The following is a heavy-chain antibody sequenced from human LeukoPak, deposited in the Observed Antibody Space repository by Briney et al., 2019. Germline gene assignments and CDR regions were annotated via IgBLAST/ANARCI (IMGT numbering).Heavy chain of an antibody. V-gene: IGHV3-11*04. D-gene: IGHD6-13*01. CDR2: ITNSGSIL. CDR3: ARDGSRSWSLNTWFDP. Sequence: GGSLRLSCAASGFTFSDYYMTWIRQAPGKGLERVAYITNSGSILYYADSVKGRFTISRDNAKNSLFLQMNSLRAEDTAVYYCARDGSRSWSLNTWFDPWGRGTQVTVSS. CDR1: GFTFSDYY. J-gene: IGHJ5*02.